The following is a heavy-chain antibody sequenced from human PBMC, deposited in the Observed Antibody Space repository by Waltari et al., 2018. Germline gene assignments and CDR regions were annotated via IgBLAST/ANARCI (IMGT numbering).Heavy chain of an antibody. J-gene: IGHJ4*02. D-gene: IGHD5-12*01. Sequence: QVQLQESGPGLVKPSQTLSLTCTVSGGSISSGDYYWSWIRQPPGKGLEWIGYIYYSGSTYYNPSLKSRVTISVDTSKNQFSLQLSSVTAADTAVYYCARVGPGGYLATYFDYWGQGTLVTVSS. CDR1: GGSISSGDYY. V-gene: IGHV4-30-4*08. CDR3: ARVGPGGYLATYFDY. CDR2: IYYSGST.